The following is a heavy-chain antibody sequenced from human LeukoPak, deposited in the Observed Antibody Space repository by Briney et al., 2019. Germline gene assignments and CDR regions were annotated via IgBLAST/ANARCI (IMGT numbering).Heavy chain of an antibody. D-gene: IGHD3-16*01. V-gene: IGHV4-30-2*01. Sequence: PSQTLSLTCAVSGGSISSGGYSWSWIRQPPGKGLEWIGYIYHSGSTYYNPSPKSRVTISVDTSKNQFSLQLNSVTPEDTAVYYCAREGGSWFDPWGQGTLVTVSS. CDR3: AREGGSWFDP. J-gene: IGHJ5*02. CDR2: IYHSGST. CDR1: GGSISSGGYS.